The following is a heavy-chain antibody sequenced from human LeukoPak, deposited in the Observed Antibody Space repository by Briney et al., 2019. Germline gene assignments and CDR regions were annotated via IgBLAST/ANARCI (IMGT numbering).Heavy chain of an antibody. V-gene: IGHV3-33*01. CDR2: IWYDGSNK. CDR1: GFTFSSYG. Sequence: GGSLRLSCAASGFTFSSYGMHWVRQAPGKGLECVAVIWYDGSNKYYADSVKGRFTISRDNSKNTLYLQMNSLRAEDTAVYYCARTYYYDSSGYYLFDYWGQGTLVTVSS. D-gene: IGHD3-22*01. CDR3: ARTYYYDSSGYYLFDY. J-gene: IGHJ4*02.